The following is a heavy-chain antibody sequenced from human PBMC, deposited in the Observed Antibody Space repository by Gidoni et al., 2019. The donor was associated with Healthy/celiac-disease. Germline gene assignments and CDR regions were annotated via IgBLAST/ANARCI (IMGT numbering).Heavy chain of an antibody. V-gene: IGHV1-2*02. J-gene: IGHJ5*02. CDR3: ARDGLFWSGYYSLNWFDP. Sequence: QVQLVPSGAEVKKPGASVKVSCKASGYTFNGYYMHWVRQAPGQGLEWMGWINPNSGGTNYAQKFQGRVTMTRDTSISTAYMELSRLRSDDTAVYYCARDGLFWSGYYSLNWFDPWGQGTLVTVSS. D-gene: IGHD3-3*01. CDR2: INPNSGGT. CDR1: GYTFNGYY.